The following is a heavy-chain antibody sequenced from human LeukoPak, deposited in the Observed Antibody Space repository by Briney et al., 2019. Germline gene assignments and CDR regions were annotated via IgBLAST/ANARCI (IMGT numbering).Heavy chain of an antibody. V-gene: IGHV4-4*02. CDR1: GGSISGTNW. CDR3: REGGPFCSFGY. CDR2: ISLAGQT. J-gene: IGHJ4*02. D-gene: IGHD1-26*01. Sequence: PSGTLSLTCGVSGGSISGTNWWSWARQPPGQGLEWIGEISLAGQTNYNPPLNGRVTMSLDKSSNQLSLHLTSVTAADTATYCSREGGPFCSFGYWGQGTLVIVSS.